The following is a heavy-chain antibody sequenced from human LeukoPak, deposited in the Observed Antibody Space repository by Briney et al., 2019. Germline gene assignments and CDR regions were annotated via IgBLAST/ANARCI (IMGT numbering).Heavy chain of an antibody. Sequence: GGSLRLSCAASGFTFSSYWMHWVRQAPGKGLEWVSRINSDGSYTSYADSVKGRFTISRDNAKNTLYLQMNSLRAEDTAVYYCAGNQWDNFDYWGQGTLVAVSS. CDR3: AGNQWDNFDY. D-gene: IGHD1-14*01. J-gene: IGHJ4*02. CDR1: GFTFSSYW. V-gene: IGHV3-74*01. CDR2: INSDGSYT.